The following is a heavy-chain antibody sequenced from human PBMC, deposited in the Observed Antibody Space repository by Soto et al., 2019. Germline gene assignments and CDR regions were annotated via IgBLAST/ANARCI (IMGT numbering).Heavy chain of an antibody. CDR1: GFTFSSYG. Sequence: GGSLRLSCAASGFTFSSYGMHWVRQAPGKGLEWVAVISYDGSNKYYADSVKGRFTISRDNSKNTLYLQMNSLRAEDTAVYYCAKDRRPQWELLYDLDYFDYWGQGTLVTVSS. V-gene: IGHV3-30*18. J-gene: IGHJ4*02. CDR3: AKDRRPQWELLYDLDYFDY. D-gene: IGHD1-26*01. CDR2: ISYDGSNK.